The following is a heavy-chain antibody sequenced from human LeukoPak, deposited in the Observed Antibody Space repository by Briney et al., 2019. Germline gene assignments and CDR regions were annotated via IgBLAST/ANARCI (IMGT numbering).Heavy chain of an antibody. CDR2: IYYSGST. Sequence: SETLSLTCTVSGGSLSSNTYYWGWIRQPPGKGLEWIGSIYYSGSTYYNPSLKSRVTISVDTSKNQFSLKLSSVTAADTAVYYCARDYQGGYGDKTVDYWGQGTLVTVSS. CDR1: GGSLSSNTYY. V-gene: IGHV4-39*07. CDR3: ARDYQGGYGDKTVDY. D-gene: IGHD5-18*01. J-gene: IGHJ4*02.